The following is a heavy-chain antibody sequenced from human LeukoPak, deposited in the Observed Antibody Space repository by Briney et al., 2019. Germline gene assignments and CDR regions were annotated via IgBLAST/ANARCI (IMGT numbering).Heavy chain of an antibody. CDR1: GGSFSDYF. Sequence: PSETLSLTCAVYGGSFSDYFWRWIRQPPGKWLEWIGEINQSGSPNNSPSLKTRVTISLDTSKNRFSLKRSSVTAAETAVYYCARVFSPSHSVVRGKVTHWFDPWGQGTLVTVSS. D-gene: IGHD3-10*01. CDR2: INQSGSP. J-gene: IGHJ5*02. V-gene: IGHV4-34*01. CDR3: ARVFSPSHSVVRGKVTHWFDP.